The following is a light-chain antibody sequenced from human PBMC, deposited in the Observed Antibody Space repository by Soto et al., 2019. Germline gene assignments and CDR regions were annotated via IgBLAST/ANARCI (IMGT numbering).Light chain of an antibody. CDR3: QQYNTYWT. J-gene: IGKJ1*01. CDR1: QSINTW. V-gene: IGKV1-5*01. Sequence: DIQMTQSPSTLSASVGDRVTITCRASQSINTWLAWYQQRPGRAPKLLIYDASSLQSGVPSRFSGSGSATEFTLTISSLQPDESAIYYCQQYNTYWTFGQGTKV. CDR2: DAS.